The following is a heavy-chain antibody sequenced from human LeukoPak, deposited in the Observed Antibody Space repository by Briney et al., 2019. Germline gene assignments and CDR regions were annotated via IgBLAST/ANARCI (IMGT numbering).Heavy chain of an antibody. CDR3: ARDLVIRYSSGRTQFDY. Sequence: GGSLRLSCAATGFTFSDYYMSWIRQAPGKGLEWVSYISSSGSTIYYADSVKGRFTISRDNAKNSLYLQMNSLRAEDTAVYYCARDLVIRYSSGRTQFDYWGQGTLVTVSS. CDR1: GFTFSDYY. D-gene: IGHD6-19*01. J-gene: IGHJ4*02. CDR2: ISSSGSTI. V-gene: IGHV3-11*01.